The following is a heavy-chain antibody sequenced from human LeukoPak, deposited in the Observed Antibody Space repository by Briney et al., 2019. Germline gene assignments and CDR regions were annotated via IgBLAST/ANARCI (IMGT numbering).Heavy chain of an antibody. CDR1: GFTFSSYS. Sequence: PGGSLRLSCAASGFTFSSYSMNWVRQAPGKGLEWVSSISSSSSYIYYADSVKGRFTISRDNAKNSLYLQMNSLRAEDTAVYYCARGLRRQERNGMDVWGQGTTVTVSS. CDR2: ISSSSSYI. J-gene: IGHJ6*02. CDR3: ARGLRRQERNGMDV. D-gene: IGHD1-1*01. V-gene: IGHV3-21*01.